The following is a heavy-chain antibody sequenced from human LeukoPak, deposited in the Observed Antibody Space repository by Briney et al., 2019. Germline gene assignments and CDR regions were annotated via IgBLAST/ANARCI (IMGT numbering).Heavy chain of an antibody. CDR2: IWYDGSNK. CDR1: GFTFSSYG. J-gene: IGHJ6*02. CDR3: ARDTLGYCSGGSCYSAYYYGMDV. V-gene: IGHV3-33*01. D-gene: IGHD2-15*01. Sequence: PGRSLRLSCAASGFTFSSYGMHWVRQAPGKGLEWVAVIWYDGSNKYYADSVKGRFTISRDNSKNTLYLQMNSLRAEDTAVYYCARDTLGYCSGGSCYSAYYYGMDVWGQGTTVTVSS.